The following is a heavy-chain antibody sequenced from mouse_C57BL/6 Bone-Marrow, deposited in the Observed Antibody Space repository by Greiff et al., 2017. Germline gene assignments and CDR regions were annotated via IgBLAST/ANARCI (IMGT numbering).Heavy chain of an antibody. D-gene: IGHD1-1*01. V-gene: IGHV1-5*01. Sequence: EVQLQQSGTVLARPGASVKMSCKTSGYTFTSYWMHWVKQRPGQGLEWIGAIYPGNSDTSYNQKFKGKAKLTAVTSASTAYIELSSLTNEDSAVYYCTRDYYGSSSPFDYWGQGTTLTVPS. CDR3: TRDYYGSSSPFDY. CDR1: GYTFTSYW. CDR2: IYPGNSDT. J-gene: IGHJ2*01.